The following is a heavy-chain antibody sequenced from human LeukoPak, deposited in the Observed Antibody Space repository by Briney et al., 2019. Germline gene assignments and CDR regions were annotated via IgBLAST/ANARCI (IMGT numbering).Heavy chain of an antibody. CDR1: GFTFSSYG. CDR2: ISGSGGST. V-gene: IGHV3-23*01. Sequence: GGSLRLSCAASGFTFSSYGMSWVRQAPGKGLGWVSAISGSGGSTYYADSVKGRFTISRDNSKNTLYLQMNSLRAEDTAVYYCAKGYSSGWYYFDYWGQGTLVTVSS. D-gene: IGHD6-19*01. CDR3: AKGYSSGWYYFDY. J-gene: IGHJ4*02.